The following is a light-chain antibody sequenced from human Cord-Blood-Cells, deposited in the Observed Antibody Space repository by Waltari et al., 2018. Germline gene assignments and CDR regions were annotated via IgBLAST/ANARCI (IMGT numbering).Light chain of an antibody. J-gene: IGLJ1*01. Sequence: QSALTQPPSVSGSPGQSVTISCTGTSSDVGSYTRVSWYQQPPGTAPKLMIYEVRNRPSGVPDRFSGSKSGNTASLTISGLQAEDEADYYCSSYTSSSTYVFGTGTKVTVL. V-gene: IGLV2-18*02. CDR1: SSDVGSYTR. CDR2: EVR. CDR3: SSYTSSSTYV.